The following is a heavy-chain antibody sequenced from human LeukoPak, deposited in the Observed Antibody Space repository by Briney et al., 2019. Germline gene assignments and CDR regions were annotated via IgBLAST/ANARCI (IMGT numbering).Heavy chain of an antibody. D-gene: IGHD2-2*02. CDR1: GFTFSSYS. J-gene: IGHJ5*02. Sequence: PGGSLRLSCAASGFTFSSYSMNWVRQAPGKGLEWVSSISSSSSYIYYADSVKGRFTISRDNSKNTLYLQMNSLRAEDTAVYYCAKDHPYCSSTSCYRWFDPWGQGTLVTVSS. V-gene: IGHV3-21*01. CDR2: ISSSSSYI. CDR3: AKDHPYCSSTSCYRWFDP.